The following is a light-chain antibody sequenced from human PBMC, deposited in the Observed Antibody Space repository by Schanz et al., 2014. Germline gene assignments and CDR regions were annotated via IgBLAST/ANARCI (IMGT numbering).Light chain of an antibody. Sequence: QTVVTQEPSFSVSPGGTVTLTCGLTSGSVSISNYPSWYQQTPGQAPRTLIYTTNTRSSGVPDRFSGSILGNKAALTITGXQSDDESDYYCVLYMGSGISMFGGGTKLTVL. J-gene: IGLJ3*02. CDR2: TTN. V-gene: IGLV8-61*01. CDR3: VLYMGSGISM. CDR1: SGSVSISNY.